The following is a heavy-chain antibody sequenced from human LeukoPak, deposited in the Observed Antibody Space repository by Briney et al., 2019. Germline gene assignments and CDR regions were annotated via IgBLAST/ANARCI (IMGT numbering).Heavy chain of an antibody. D-gene: IGHD1-1*01. CDR1: GFTFSSYG. Sequence: PGGSLRLSCAASGFTFSSYGMHWVRQAPGKGLEWVAFIRYDGSNKYYADSVKGRFTISRDNSKNTLYLQMNSLRAEDTAVYYCAKGGSPNWSGSDAFDIWGQGTMVTVSS. V-gene: IGHV3-30*02. CDR3: AKGGSPNWSGSDAFDI. J-gene: IGHJ3*02. CDR2: IRYDGSNK.